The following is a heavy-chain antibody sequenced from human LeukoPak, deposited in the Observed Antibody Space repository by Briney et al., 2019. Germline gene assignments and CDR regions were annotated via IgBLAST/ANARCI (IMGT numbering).Heavy chain of an antibody. V-gene: IGHV3-48*03. Sequence: GGSLRLSCAASGFTFMSYEMNWVRQAPGRGLEWVSYISSGGGARHFADSVRGRFTISRDNTENSLYLEMNSLRAEDTAVYYCAKDSYGGSYADWGQGTLVTVSS. CDR2: ISSGGGAR. CDR3: AKDSYGGSYAD. D-gene: IGHD1-26*01. J-gene: IGHJ4*02. CDR1: GFTFMSYE.